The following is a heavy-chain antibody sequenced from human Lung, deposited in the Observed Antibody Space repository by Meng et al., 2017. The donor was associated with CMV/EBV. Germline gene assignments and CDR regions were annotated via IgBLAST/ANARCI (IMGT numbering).Heavy chain of an antibody. V-gene: IGHV3-21*06. D-gene: IGHD4-11*01. J-gene: IGHJ4*02. Sequence: SGFDFSTYSMNWFRQAPGKGPEWVSSISSSSSYIYYAVSVKGRFTVSRNNANDSLYLQMNSLRAEDTCVYYCARDSQNSNYGSTDYWGQGXLVTVSS. CDR2: ISSSSSYI. CDR3: ARDSQNSNYGSTDY. CDR1: GFDFSTYS.